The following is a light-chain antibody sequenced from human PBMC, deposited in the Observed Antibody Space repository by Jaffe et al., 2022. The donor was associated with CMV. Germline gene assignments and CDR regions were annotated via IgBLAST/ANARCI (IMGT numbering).Light chain of an antibody. CDR2: ENH. J-gene: IGLJ1*01. V-gene: IGLV1-51*02. CDR1: SSNIGNNY. Sequence: SVLTQPPSVSAAPGQKVTISCSGSSSNIGNNYVSWYQQLPGTAPKLLIFENHKRPSGIPDRFSGSRSGTSATLGITGLQTGDEADYYCGTWDGSLSAGVFGTGTTVTV. CDR3: GTWDGSLSAGV.